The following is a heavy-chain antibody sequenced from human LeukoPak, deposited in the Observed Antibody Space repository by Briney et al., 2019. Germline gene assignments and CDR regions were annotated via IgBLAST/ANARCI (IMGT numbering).Heavy chain of an antibody. D-gene: IGHD4-23*01. CDR3: ARATTVVNIDY. V-gene: IGHV1-2*02. CDR2: LNPNSGVT. Sequence: ASVKVSCKASGYTFTSYYMHWVRQVPGKGLEWMGWLNPNSGVTNYAQKFQGSVTMTRDTSITTAYMELSRLRSDDTALYYCARATTVVNIDYWGQGTLVTVSS. CDR1: GYTFTSYY. J-gene: IGHJ4*02.